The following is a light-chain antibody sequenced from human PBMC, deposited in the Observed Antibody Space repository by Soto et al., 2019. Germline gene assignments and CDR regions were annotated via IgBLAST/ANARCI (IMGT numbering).Light chain of an antibody. CDR2: AAS. CDR1: QGISSR. V-gene: IGKV1-9*01. CDR3: EQVNSYPLT. J-gene: IGKJ4*01. Sequence: DIPLTQSPSFLSASVGDRVTITCRASQGISSRLAWYQQKPEQAPNLLIYAASTLQTGVSTRFSGRGSGTEFTLTISSLQPEDYASDYFEQVNSYPLTFGGGTKVEIK.